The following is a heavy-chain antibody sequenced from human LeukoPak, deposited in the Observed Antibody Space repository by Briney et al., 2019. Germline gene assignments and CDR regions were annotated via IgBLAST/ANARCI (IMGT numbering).Heavy chain of an antibody. Sequence: ASVKVSCKASGYTFTSYDINWVRHATGQGLQWMGWMNPNSGNTGYAQKFQGRVTMTRNTSISTAYMELSSLRSEDTAMYYCARRIGIAVAPVPWGLGTLVTVST. CDR1: GYTFTSYD. CDR3: ARRIGIAVAPVP. J-gene: IGHJ5*02. CDR2: MNPNSGNT. D-gene: IGHD6-19*01. V-gene: IGHV1-8*01.